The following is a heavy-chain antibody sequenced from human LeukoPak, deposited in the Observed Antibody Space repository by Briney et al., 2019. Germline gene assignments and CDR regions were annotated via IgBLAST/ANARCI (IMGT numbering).Heavy chain of an antibody. J-gene: IGHJ4*02. D-gene: IGHD1-1*01. CDR1: GFTFSNYW. CDR2: IKQDGSEK. Sequence: GRSLRLSCADSGFTFSNYWMSWVRHAPGNGMEWVANIKQDGSEKYYVDSVKGRFTISRDNAKNSLYLQMNSLRADDTAVYYCARTAFRTASYFDYWGQGTLVTVSS. CDR3: ARTAFRTASYFDY. V-gene: IGHV3-7*03.